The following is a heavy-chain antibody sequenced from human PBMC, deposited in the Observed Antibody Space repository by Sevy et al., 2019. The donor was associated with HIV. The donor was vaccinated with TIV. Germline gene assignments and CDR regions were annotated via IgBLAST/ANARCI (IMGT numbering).Heavy chain of an antibody. CDR1: GFSFTSSW. Sequence: GGSLRLSCAASGFSFTSSWMNWVRQAPGKGLEWVANINHDGSARYYVDSVKGRFTISRDNAKNSLFLQMNSLRAEDTAVYFCAKYSYSKGDIWGRGTMVTVSS. CDR3: AKYSYSKGDI. J-gene: IGHJ3*02. V-gene: IGHV3-7*01. D-gene: IGHD2-21*01. CDR2: INHDGSAR.